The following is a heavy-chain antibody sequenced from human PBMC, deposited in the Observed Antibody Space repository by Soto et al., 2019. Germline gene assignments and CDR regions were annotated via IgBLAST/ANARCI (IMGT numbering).Heavy chain of an antibody. V-gene: IGHV3-21*01. J-gene: IGHJ6*02. CDR1: GFTFGTYW. Sequence: PGGSLRLSCAASGFTFGTYWMSWVRQAPGKGLEWVSTIIGSGGSIYYADSVKGRFTISRDNARNSLFLQMNSLRAEDTAVFYCARGHGMDVWGQGTTVTVSS. CDR3: ARGHGMDV. CDR2: IIGSGGSI.